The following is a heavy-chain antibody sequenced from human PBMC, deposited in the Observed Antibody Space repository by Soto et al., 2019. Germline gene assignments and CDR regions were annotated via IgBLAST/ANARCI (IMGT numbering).Heavy chain of an antibody. CDR2: IIPIFGTA. J-gene: IGHJ6*02. CDR1: GGTFSSYA. V-gene: IGHV1-69*12. D-gene: IGHD3-9*01. Sequence: QVQLVQSGAEVKKPGSSVKVSCKASGGTFSSYAISWVRQAPGQGLEWMGGIIPIFGTANYAQKFQGRVTITADESTSTAYMELSSLRSEDTAVYYCARVAVPDILTGYYRYYYYYGMDVWGQGTTVTVSS. CDR3: ARVAVPDILTGYYRYYYYYGMDV.